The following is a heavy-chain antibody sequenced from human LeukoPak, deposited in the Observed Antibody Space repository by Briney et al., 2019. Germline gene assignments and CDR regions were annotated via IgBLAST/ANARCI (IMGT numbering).Heavy chain of an antibody. CDR2: ISAYNGNT. V-gene: IGHV1-18*01. Sequence: GASVKVSCKASGYTFTSYGISWVRQAPGQGLEWMGWISAYNGNTNYAQKLQGRVTMTTDTSTSTAYMELRSLRSDDTAVYYCARVPMVRGVIGFYYFDYWGQGTLVTVSS. CDR1: GYTFTSYG. CDR3: ARVPMVRGVIGFYYFDY. D-gene: IGHD3-10*01. J-gene: IGHJ4*02.